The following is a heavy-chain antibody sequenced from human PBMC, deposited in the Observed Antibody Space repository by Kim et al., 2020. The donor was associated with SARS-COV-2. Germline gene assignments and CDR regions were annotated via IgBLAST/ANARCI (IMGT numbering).Heavy chain of an antibody. V-gene: IGHV1-2*04. CDR3: ATGQGSRIYSGYDWDYYYGMDV. J-gene: IGHJ6*02. D-gene: IGHD5-12*01. CDR1: GYTFTGYY. Sequence: SVKVSCKASGYTFTGYYMHWVRQAPGQGLEWMGWINPNSGGTNYAQKFQGWVTMTRDTSISTAYMELSRLRSDDTAVYYCATGQGSRIYSGYDWDYYYGMDVWGQGTTITVSS. CDR2: INPNSGGT.